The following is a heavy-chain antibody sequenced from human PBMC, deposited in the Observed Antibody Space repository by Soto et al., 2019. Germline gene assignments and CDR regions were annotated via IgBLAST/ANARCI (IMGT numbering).Heavy chain of an antibody. V-gene: IGHV4-31*03. CDR3: ARAGVVVVTAIFDY. CDR1: GGSISSGGYY. J-gene: IGHJ4*02. CDR2: IYYSGTT. Sequence: LSETLSLTCTVSGGSISSGGYYWSWIRQHPGKGLEWIGYIYYSGTTYYSPSLKSRVSISVDTSKNQFSLNLSSVTAADTAVYYCARAGVVVVTAIFDYWGQGTLVTVSS. D-gene: IGHD2-21*02.